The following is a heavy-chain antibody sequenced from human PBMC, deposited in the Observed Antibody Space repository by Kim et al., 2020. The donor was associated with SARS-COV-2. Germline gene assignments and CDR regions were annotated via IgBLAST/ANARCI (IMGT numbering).Heavy chain of an antibody. J-gene: IGHJ4*02. V-gene: IGHV3-53*01. Sequence: YADSVKGRFTSSKDNSKNTLYLQMNSLRAEDTAVYYCARGGGDSGWYEAYWGQGTLVTVSS. D-gene: IGHD6-19*01. CDR3: ARGGGDSGWYEAY.